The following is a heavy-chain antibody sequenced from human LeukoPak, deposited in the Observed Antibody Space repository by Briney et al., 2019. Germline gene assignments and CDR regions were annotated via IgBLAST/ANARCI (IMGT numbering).Heavy chain of an antibody. CDR1: GYTFTDYY. Sequence: GASVKVSCKVSGYTFTDYYMHWVQQAPGKGLEWMGLVDPEDGETIYAVKFQGRVTITADTSTDTAYMELSSLRSEDTAVYYCATDLDSSGYYDYWGQGTLVTVSS. CDR2: VDPEDGET. V-gene: IGHV1-69-2*01. D-gene: IGHD3-22*01. J-gene: IGHJ4*02. CDR3: ATDLDSSGYYDY.